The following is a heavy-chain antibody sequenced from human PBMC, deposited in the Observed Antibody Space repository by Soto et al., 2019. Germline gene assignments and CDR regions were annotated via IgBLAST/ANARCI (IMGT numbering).Heavy chain of an antibody. J-gene: IGHJ3*01. CDR3: GGEVYYDVWSGLNTREGSFDV. D-gene: IGHD3-3*01. CDR2: ISDDGSNT. CDR1: GFTFSRHT. V-gene: IGHV3-30-3*01. Sequence: QVQLVESGGGVVQPGRSLRLSCAASGFTFSRHTMHWVRQAPGKGLEWVAAISDDGSNTYYADSVKGRFTISRDNSKKTLDGQMNSLGRVDTAVHHGGGEVYYDVWSGLNTREGSFDVGGQGTVVT.